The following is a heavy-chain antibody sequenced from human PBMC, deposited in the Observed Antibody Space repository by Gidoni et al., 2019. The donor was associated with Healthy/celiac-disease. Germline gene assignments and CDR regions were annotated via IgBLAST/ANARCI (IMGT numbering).Heavy chain of an antibody. Sequence: QLQLQESGPGLVTPSKTLSLTCTVSGGSLSSSSSSWGWIRQPPGKGLEWIGSIYYSGSTYYNPSCKSRVIISVDTSKNQFSLKLSSVTAADTAVYYCAGGYYYGSGSYYKWRWYYYGMDVWGQGTTVTVSS. CDR1: GGSLSSSSSS. J-gene: IGHJ6*02. D-gene: IGHD3-10*01. CDR2: IYYSGST. CDR3: AGGYYYGSGSYYKWRWYYYGMDV. V-gene: IGHV4-39*01.